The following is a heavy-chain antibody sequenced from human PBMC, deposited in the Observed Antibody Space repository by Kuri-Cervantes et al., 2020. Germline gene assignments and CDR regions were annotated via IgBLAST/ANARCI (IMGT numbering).Heavy chain of an antibody. CDR3: ARGPYYYGSGSYSDPRHWFDP. Sequence: KVSCKGSGYSFTSYWIGWVRQMPGKGLEWMGIIYPGDSDTRYSPSFQGQVTISADKSISTAYLQWSSLKASDTAMYYCARGPYYYGSGSYSDPRHWFDPRGQGTLVTVSS. CDR2: IYPGDSDT. D-gene: IGHD3-10*01. V-gene: IGHV5-51*01. CDR1: GYSFTSYW. J-gene: IGHJ5*02.